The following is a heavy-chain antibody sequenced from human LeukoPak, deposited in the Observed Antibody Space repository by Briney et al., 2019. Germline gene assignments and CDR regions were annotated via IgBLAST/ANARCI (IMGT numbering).Heavy chain of an antibody. V-gene: IGHV1-69*05. CDR3: ARDLYDFWSGLDY. CDR1: GGTFSSYA. J-gene: IGHJ4*02. Sequence: SVKVPCKASGGTFSSYAISWVRQAPGPGLEWMGRIIPIFGTANYAQKFQGRVTITTDESTSTAYMELSSLRSEDTAVYYCARDLYDFWSGLDYWGQGTLVTVSS. CDR2: IIPIFGTA. D-gene: IGHD3-3*01.